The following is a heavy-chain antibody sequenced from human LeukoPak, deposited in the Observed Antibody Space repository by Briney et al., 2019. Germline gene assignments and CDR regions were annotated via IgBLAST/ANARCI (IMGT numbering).Heavy chain of an antibody. CDR1: GGSISSSSYY. CDR2: IYYSGST. CDR3: ARVLGYCSGGNCYSRNWFDP. V-gene: IGHV4-39*01. Sequence: SETLSLTVTVSGGSISSSSYYWGWIRQPPGKGLEWIGSIYYSGSTYYNPSLKSRVTISVDTSKNQFSLKLSSVTAADTAVYYCARVLGYCSGGNCYSRNWFDPWGQGTLVTVSS. J-gene: IGHJ5*02. D-gene: IGHD2-15*01.